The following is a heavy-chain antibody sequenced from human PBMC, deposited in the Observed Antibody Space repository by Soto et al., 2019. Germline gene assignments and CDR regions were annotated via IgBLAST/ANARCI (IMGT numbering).Heavy chain of an antibody. V-gene: IGHV3-7*01. Sequence: PGGSLRLSCAASGFTFSSYWMSWVRQAPGKGLEWVANIKQDGSEKYYVDSVKGRFTISRDNAKNSLYLQMNSLRAEDTAVYYCARDRVRMKQLAPWYFDYWGQGTLVTVSS. CDR2: IKQDGSEK. D-gene: IGHD6-13*01. CDR1: GFTFSSYW. CDR3: ARDRVRMKQLAPWYFDY. J-gene: IGHJ4*02.